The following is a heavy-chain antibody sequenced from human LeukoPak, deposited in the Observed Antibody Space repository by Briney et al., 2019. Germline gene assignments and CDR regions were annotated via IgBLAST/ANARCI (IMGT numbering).Heavy chain of an antibody. V-gene: IGHV1-8*03. CDR3: VRMTVRGVISP. CDR1: GYTFTNHD. Sequence: ASVKVSCKASGYTFTNHDINWVRQATGQGLEWMGWMNPNSGNTGYSQKFQGRLTITRDTSIRTAYMELSSLRSDDTAVYYCVRMTVRGVISPWGQGTRVTVSS. CDR2: MNPNSGNT. D-gene: IGHD3-10*01. J-gene: IGHJ5*02.